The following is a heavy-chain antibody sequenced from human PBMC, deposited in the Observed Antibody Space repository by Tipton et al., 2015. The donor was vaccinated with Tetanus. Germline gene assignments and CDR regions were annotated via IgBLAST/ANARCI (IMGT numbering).Heavy chain of an antibody. Sequence: GLVKPSQTLSVTCVISGDRLSSDIAAWYWIRQSPSRGLEWLGRTYYRSKRSNDYAVSVKSRVTITSDTSKNQFSLQLGSVTPEDTAVYYCARGYAGGAWDVWGQGNLVTVSS. CDR1: GDRLSSDIAA. V-gene: IGHV6-1*01. CDR2: TYYRSKRSN. D-gene: IGHD2-2*01. J-gene: IGHJ4*02. CDR3: ARGYAGGAWDV.